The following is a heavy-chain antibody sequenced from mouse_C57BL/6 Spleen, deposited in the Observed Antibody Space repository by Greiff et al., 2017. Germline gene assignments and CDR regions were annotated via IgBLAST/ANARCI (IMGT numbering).Heavy chain of an antibody. J-gene: IGHJ1*03. V-gene: IGHV1-26*01. D-gene: IGHD1-1*01. CDR3: ARCLWGGSSSWYFDV. CDR1: GYTFTDYY. CDR2: INPNNGGT. Sequence: VQLQQSGPELVKPGASVKISCKASGYTFTDYYMNWVKQSHGKSLEWIGDINPNNGGTSYNQKFKGKATLTVDKSSSTAYMELRSLTSEDSAVYYCARCLWGGSSSWYFDVWGTGTTVTVSS.